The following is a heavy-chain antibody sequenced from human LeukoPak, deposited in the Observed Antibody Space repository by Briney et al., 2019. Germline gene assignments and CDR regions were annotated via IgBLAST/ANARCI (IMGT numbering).Heavy chain of an antibody. CDR3: ARREGVVTHFDY. D-gene: IGHD2-15*01. Sequence: SETLSLTCTVSGGSISSYYWSWIRQPPGKGLEWIGYMSRSGSTNYNPSLTSRVTISEDTSKNQFSLKLTSVTAADTAVYYCARREGVVTHFDYWGQGTLVTVSS. J-gene: IGHJ4*02. CDR2: MSRSGST. CDR1: GGSISSYY. V-gene: IGHV4-59*08.